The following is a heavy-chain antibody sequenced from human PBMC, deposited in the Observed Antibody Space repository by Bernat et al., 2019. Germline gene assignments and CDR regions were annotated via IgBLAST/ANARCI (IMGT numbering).Heavy chain of an antibody. CDR1: GGSISSSSYY. Sequence: QLQLQESGPGLVKPSETLSLTCTVSGGSISSSSYYWGWIRQPPGKGLEWIGSIYYSGSTYYNPSLKSRVPISVDTSKNQFSLELSLVTAAGTAVDYCARREDDYVWGSYRSYAFDIWGQGKMVTVSS. J-gene: IGHJ3*02. CDR2: IYYSGST. D-gene: IGHD3-16*02. V-gene: IGHV4-39*01. CDR3: ARREDDYVWGSYRSYAFDI.